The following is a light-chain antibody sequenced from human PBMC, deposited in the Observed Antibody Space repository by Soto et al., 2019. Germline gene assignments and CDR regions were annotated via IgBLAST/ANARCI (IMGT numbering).Light chain of an antibody. V-gene: IGLV2-14*01. CDR3: SSYTSSRTLAV. CDR2: DVS. CDR1: SSDVGGYNY. Sequence: QSALTQSASVSGSPGQSITISCTGTSSDVGGYNYVSWYQQHPGKAPKLMIYDVSNRPSGVSNRFSGSKSGNTASLTISGLQTEDEADYYCSSYTSSRTLAVFGGGTKLTVL. J-gene: IGLJ2*01.